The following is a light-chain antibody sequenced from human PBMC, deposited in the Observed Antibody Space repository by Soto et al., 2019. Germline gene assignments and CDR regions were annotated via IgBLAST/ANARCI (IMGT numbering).Light chain of an antibody. CDR3: QQYNTYPET. J-gene: IGKJ1*01. CDR1: QSISSW. CDR2: DAS. Sequence: DIHMTQYPSTLSATIGDRVTITSRASQSISSWLAWYQQKAGKAPKLLIYDASTLESGVPSRFSGSGSGTEFTLTITSLQPDDFATYYCQQYNTYPETFGQGTKVDI. V-gene: IGKV1-5*01.